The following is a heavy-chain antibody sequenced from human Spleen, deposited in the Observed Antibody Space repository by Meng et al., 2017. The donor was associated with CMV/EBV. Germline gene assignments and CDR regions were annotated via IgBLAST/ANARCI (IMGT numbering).Heavy chain of an antibody. CDR1: FRAYA. D-gene: IGHD2-2*01. V-gene: IGHV3-30*04. CDR3: VRGEGEYCSSISGYAHIDY. CDR2: ISDDGSKK. Sequence: FRAYASHWGRQAPGKGREWVTMISDDGSKKYNADYGKGRYTISRDNSKNTLYLQMNSLRAEDTAVYYCVRGEGEYCSSISGYAHIDYWGQGTLVTVSS. J-gene: IGHJ4*02.